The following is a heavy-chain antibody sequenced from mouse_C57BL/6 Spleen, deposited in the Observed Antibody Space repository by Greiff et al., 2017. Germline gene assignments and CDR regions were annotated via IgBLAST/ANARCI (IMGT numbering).Heavy chain of an antibody. CDR2: INPSSGYT. CDR1: GYTFTSYW. J-gene: IGHJ4*01. Sequence: VQLQQSGAELAKPGASVKLSCKASGYTFTSYWMHWVKQRPGQGLEWIGYINPSSGYTKYNQKFKDKATVTADKSSSTAYMQLSSLTYEDSAVYYCARDDAMDYWGQGTSGTVSS. V-gene: IGHV1-7*01. CDR3: ARDDAMDY.